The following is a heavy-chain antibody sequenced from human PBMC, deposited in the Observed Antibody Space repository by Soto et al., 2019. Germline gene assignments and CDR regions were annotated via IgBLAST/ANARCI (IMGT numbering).Heavy chain of an antibody. CDR2: IYPGDSDT. V-gene: IGHV5-51*01. CDR3: ARRGYYDSSGYYGDAFDI. J-gene: IGHJ3*02. D-gene: IGHD3-22*01. Sequence: PGESLKISCKGSGYSFTSYWIGWVRQMPGKGLEWMGIIYPGDSDTRYSPSFHGQVTISADKSISTAYLQWSSLKASDTAMYYCARRGYYDSSGYYGDAFDIWGQGTMVTVSS. CDR1: GYSFTSYW.